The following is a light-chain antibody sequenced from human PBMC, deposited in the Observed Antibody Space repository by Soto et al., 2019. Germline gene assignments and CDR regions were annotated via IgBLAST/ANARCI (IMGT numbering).Light chain of an antibody. Sequence: EIVMTQSPATLSVSPGERATLSCRASQSIRSTLAWYQQKPGQAPRLLIYGASTRATGIPARFSGSGSGTEFTRTISSLQSEDVAVYYCQHYNHWLWTFGQGTKVEIK. CDR1: QSIRST. CDR3: QHYNHWLWT. V-gene: IGKV3-15*01. J-gene: IGKJ1*01. CDR2: GAS.